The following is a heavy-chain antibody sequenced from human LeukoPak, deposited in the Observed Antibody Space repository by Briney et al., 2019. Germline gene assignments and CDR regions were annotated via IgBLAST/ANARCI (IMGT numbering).Heavy chain of an antibody. Sequence: PSETLSLTCTVSGGSISSYYWSWIRQPAGKGLEWIGRIYASGSTNYNPSLKSRVTMSVDTSKNQISLKLSSVTAADTAVYYCARETFTLIHPTFYYYYYMDVWGKGTTVTISS. CDR3: ARETFTLIHPTFYYYYYMDV. D-gene: IGHD1-1*01. V-gene: IGHV4-4*07. CDR2: IYASGST. J-gene: IGHJ6*03. CDR1: GGSISSYY.